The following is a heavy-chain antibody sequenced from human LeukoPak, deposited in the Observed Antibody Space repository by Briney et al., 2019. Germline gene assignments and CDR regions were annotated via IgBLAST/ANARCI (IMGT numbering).Heavy chain of an antibody. CDR1: GGSISDYY. Sequence: SETLSLTCTVSGGSISDYYWNWIRQPPGKGLEWVAYVHYSGTTKYNPSLQSRVTTAVDMSKKEVSLRLDSVTAADTAVYYCAGDMRGSAKVWFDYWGQGTLVTVSS. CDR2: VHYSGTT. V-gene: IGHV4-59*12. J-gene: IGHJ5*01. D-gene: IGHD3-10*01. CDR3: AGDMRGSAKVWFDY.